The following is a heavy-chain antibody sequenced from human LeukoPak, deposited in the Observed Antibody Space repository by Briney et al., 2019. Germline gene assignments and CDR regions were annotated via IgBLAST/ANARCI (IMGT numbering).Heavy chain of an antibody. CDR1: GGTFSSYA. V-gene: IGHV1-69*05. CDR2: IIPISGTA. CDR3: ATPSIAARYYYYYYMDV. Sequence: GAPVKVSCKASGGTFSSYAISWVRQAPGQGLEWMGGIIPISGTANYAQKFQGRVTITTDESTSTAYMELSSLRSEDTAVYYCATPSIAARYYYYYYMDVWGKGTTVTVSS. D-gene: IGHD6-6*01. J-gene: IGHJ6*03.